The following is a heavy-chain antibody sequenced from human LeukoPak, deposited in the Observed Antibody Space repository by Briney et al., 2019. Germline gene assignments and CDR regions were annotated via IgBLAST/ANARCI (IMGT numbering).Heavy chain of an antibody. V-gene: IGHV3-23*01. Sequence: GGSLRLSCAASGFTFSSYAMSWVRQAPGKGLEWVSAISGSGGSTYYADSVKGRFTISRDNSKNTLYLQMNSLRVEDTALYYCTKDPRIAGYYYMDVWGKGTTVTVSS. D-gene: IGHD6-13*01. CDR2: ISGSGGST. J-gene: IGHJ6*03. CDR3: TKDPRIAGYYYMDV. CDR1: GFTFSSYA.